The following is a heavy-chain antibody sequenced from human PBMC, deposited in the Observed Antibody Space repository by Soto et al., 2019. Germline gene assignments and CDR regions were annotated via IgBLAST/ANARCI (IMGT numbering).Heavy chain of an antibody. CDR3: AYDYVWGSYDN. D-gene: IGHD3-16*01. Sequence: QVQLQQWGAGLLKPSETLSLTCAVYGGSFSGYYWSWIRQPPGKGLEWIGEINHSGSTNYHPSLNSXXTXSXXTSKNQFSLKLSSVAAADTAVYYCAYDYVWGSYDNWGQGTLVTVSS. V-gene: IGHV4-34*01. J-gene: IGHJ4*02. CDR2: INHSGST. CDR1: GGSFSGYY.